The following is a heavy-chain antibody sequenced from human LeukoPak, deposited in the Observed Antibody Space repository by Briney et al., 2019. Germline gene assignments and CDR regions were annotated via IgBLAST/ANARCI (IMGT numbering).Heavy chain of an antibody. D-gene: IGHD1-26*01. CDR3: TTGVVGANRAPYYFDY. J-gene: IGHJ4*02. V-gene: IGHV3-15*01. CDR2: IKSKTDGGTI. Sequence: PGGSLRLSCAASGFTFSNAWMSWVRQAPGKGLEWVGRIKSKTDGGTIDYAAPVKGRFTISRDDSKNTLYLQMNSLKTEDTAVYYCTTGVVGANRAPYYFDYWGQGTLVTVSS. CDR1: GFTFSNAW.